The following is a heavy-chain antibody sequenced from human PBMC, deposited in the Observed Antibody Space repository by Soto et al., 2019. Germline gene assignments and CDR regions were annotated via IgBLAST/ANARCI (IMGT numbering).Heavy chain of an antibody. CDR3: AKTYYGSGGSRAFDV. CDR1: GFTFSSYA. V-gene: IGHV3-23*01. CDR2: ITSTASAT. J-gene: IGHJ3*01. Sequence: EVQLLESGGGLVQPGGSLRLSCAASGFTFSSYAMSWVRQAPGKGLEWVSGITSTASATYYRDPVKGRFTVSRDNSKNTLDLQMNSLRAEDTAVYYCAKTYYGSGGSRAFDVWGQGSMVTVSS. D-gene: IGHD3-10*01.